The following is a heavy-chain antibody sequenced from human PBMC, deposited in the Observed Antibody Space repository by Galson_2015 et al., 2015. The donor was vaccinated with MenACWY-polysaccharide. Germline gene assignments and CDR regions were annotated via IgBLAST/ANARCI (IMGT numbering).Heavy chain of an antibody. Sequence: SVKVSCKASGFTFTDYGINWVRQAPAQGLEWMGNITTYNGDTNYAQKFQGRVTMTADTSTNTAYMELTNLKSDDTAVYYCARDNRPLVLVPVINWFDPWGQGTLVTVSS. D-gene: IGHD6-13*01. CDR1: GFTFTDYG. J-gene: IGHJ5*02. V-gene: IGHV1-18*01. CDR2: ITTYNGDT. CDR3: ARDNRPLVLVPVINWFDP.